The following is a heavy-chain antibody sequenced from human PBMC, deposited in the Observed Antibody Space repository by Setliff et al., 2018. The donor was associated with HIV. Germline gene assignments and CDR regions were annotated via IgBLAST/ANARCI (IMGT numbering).Heavy chain of an antibody. CDR3: ARGGTTVPNYFDS. CDR1: GGSISSHY. D-gene: IGHD4-17*01. CDR2: VYYSGST. V-gene: IGHV4-59*11. J-gene: IGHJ4*02. Sequence: SETLSLTCTVSGGSISSHYWSWIRQPPGMGLEWIGYVYYSGSTKYNPSLKSRVTISVDTSKNQFSVKLTSVTPADTALYYCARGGTTVPNYFDSWGQGTLVTVSS.